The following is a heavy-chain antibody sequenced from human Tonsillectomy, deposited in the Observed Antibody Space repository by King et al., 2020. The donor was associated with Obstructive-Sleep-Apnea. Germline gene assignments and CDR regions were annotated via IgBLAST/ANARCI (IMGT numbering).Heavy chain of an antibody. J-gene: IGHJ4*02. CDR1: GFTFSNYA. CDR3: ARGIAAAGDY. V-gene: IGHV3-23*04. D-gene: IGHD6-13*01. Sequence: VQLVESGGGLVQPGGSLRVSCAASGFTFSNYAMIWVRQAPGKGLEWVSGIGSSAGSTYSTYYADSVKGRFTISRDNSKNTLYLQMNSLRAEDTAIYYCARGIAAAGDYGGQGPLVTVSS. CDR2: IGSSAGSTYST.